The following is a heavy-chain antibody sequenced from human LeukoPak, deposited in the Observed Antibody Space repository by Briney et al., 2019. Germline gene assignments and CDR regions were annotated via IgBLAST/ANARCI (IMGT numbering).Heavy chain of an antibody. CDR1: GYTFTSYD. Sequence: ASVKVSCKASGYTFTSYDINWVRQATGQGLEWMGWINPNSGGTNYAQKFQGRVTMTRDTSISTAYMELSRLRSDDTAVYYCARGSNWAPYGMDVWGQGTTVTVSS. CDR3: ARGSNWAPYGMDV. CDR2: INPNSGGT. V-gene: IGHV1-2*02. J-gene: IGHJ6*02. D-gene: IGHD3-10*01.